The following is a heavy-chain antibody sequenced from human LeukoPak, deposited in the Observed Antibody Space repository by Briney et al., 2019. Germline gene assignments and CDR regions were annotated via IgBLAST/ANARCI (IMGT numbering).Heavy chain of an antibody. CDR1: GYTVTGYY. CDR2: ITPNSDGT. Sequence: ASVKVSCKTSGYTVTGYYIHWVRQAPGQGLEWMGWITPNSDGTDYAQKFQGRVTMTRDTSISTAYMELSRLRSDDTAVYYCAREVQWLGLGIWGQGTMVTVSS. V-gene: IGHV1-2*02. CDR3: AREVQWLGLGI. J-gene: IGHJ3*02. D-gene: IGHD6-19*01.